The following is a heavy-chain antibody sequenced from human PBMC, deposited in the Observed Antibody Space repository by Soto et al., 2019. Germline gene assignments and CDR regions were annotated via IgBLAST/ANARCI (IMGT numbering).Heavy chain of an antibody. CDR3: ARALGPIGYYDFWSDHSGFDI. V-gene: IGHV1-8*01. CDR1: GYTFTSYD. D-gene: IGHD3-3*01. Sequence: QVQLVQSGAEVKKPGASVKVSCKASGYTFTSYDINWVRQATGQGLEWMGWMNPNSGNTGYAQKFQGRVTMTRNTSISTAYMELSSLRSEDTAVYYCARALGPIGYYDFWSDHSGFDIWGQGTMVTVSS. J-gene: IGHJ3*02. CDR2: MNPNSGNT.